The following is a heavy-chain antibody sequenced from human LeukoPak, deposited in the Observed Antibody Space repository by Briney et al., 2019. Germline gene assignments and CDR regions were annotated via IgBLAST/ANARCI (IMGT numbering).Heavy chain of an antibody. Sequence: GGSLKISCKGSGYSFTSYWIGRGRQMPGKGLEWMGIIYPGESDTRYSPSFQGQVTISADKSISTAYLQWSSLKASDTAMYYCARHLYSSGWSDYWGQGTLVTVSS. CDR3: ARHLYSSGWSDY. CDR1: GYSFTSYW. CDR2: IYPGESDT. D-gene: IGHD6-19*01. V-gene: IGHV5-51*01. J-gene: IGHJ4*02.